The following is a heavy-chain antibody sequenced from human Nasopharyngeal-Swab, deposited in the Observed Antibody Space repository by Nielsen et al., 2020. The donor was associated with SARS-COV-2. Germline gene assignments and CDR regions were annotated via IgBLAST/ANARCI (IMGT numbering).Heavy chain of an antibody. V-gene: IGHV4-34*01. CDR3: ARTSEDYYYYYMDV. CDR1: GGSFSGYY. Sequence: SETLSLTCAVYGGSFSGYYWSWIRQPPGKGLEWIGEINHSGSTNYNPSLKSRVTISVDTSKNQFSLKVRSVTAADTAVYYCARTSEDYYYYYMDVWGKGTTVTVSS. CDR2: INHSGST. D-gene: IGHD1-26*01. J-gene: IGHJ6*03.